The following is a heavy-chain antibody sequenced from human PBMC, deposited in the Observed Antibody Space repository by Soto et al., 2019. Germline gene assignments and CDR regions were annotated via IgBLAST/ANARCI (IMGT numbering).Heavy chain of an antibody. J-gene: IGHJ3*02. D-gene: IGHD4-17*01. CDR1: GFTFSSYG. CDR2: IWYDGSNK. CDR3: ARIRTATVAFDI. Sequence: GGSLRLSCAASGFTFSSYGMHWVRQAPGTGLEWVAVIWYDGSNKYYADSVKGRFTISRDNSKNTLYLQMNSLRAEDTAVYYCARIRTATVAFDIWGQGTMVTVSS. V-gene: IGHV3-33*01.